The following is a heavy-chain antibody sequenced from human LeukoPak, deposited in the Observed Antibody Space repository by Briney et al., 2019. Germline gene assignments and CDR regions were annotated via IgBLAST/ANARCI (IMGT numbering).Heavy chain of an antibody. CDR1: GGSFSGDY. V-gene: IGHV4-34*01. CDR3: ARGRRIAAASTAFDI. CDR2: INHSGST. D-gene: IGHD6-13*01. Sequence: SSETLSLTCAVYGGSFSGDYWSWIRQPPGKGLEWIGQINHSGSTNYNPSLKSRVTISLDTSKNQFSLKLSSVTAADTAVYYCARGRRIAAASTAFDIWGQGTMVTVSS. J-gene: IGHJ3*02.